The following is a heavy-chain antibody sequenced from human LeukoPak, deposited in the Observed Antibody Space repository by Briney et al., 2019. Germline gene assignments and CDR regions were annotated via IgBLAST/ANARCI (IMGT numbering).Heavy chain of an antibody. J-gene: IGHJ6*02. CDR1: GGSISCGDYY. Sequence: SQTLSLTCTVSGGSISCGDYYWSWIRQPPGKGLKWIGYIFYSGNTYYNPSLKSRVTISVDTSKNQFSLKLSSVTAADTAVYYCARSNYYYGMDVWGQGTTVTVSS. CDR3: ARSNYYYGMDV. CDR2: IFYSGNT. V-gene: IGHV4-30-4*01.